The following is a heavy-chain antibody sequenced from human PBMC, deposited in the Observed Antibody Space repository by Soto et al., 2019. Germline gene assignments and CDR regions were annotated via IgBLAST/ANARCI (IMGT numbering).Heavy chain of an antibody. CDR3: AKDGVAHIHSYTSAYSSDH. J-gene: IGHJ4*01. CDR2: ISGSDGST. Sequence: GESVRLSCPASGFLFSSYAMSWVRQAPGKGLEWVSAISGSDGSTYYADSVKGRFTISRDNSRNTLYLQMKSLRAEDTAVYYCAKDGVAHIHSYTSAYSSDHWGQGTLVTVSS. D-gene: IGHD6-19*01. V-gene: IGHV3-23*01. CDR1: GFLFSSYA.